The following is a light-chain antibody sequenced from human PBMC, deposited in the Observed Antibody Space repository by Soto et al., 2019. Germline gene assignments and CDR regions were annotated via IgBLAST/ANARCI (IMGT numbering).Light chain of an antibody. V-gene: IGKV3-15*01. J-gene: IGKJ4*01. Sequence: EIVMTQSPVTLSVSPGERATLSCRASQSVSSNLAWYQQKPGQAPRLLIYGASSRATDIPARFSGSGSGTEFTLTISSLQSADFAVYYCQQYNNWPPLTFGGGTKVEIK. CDR1: QSVSSN. CDR3: QQYNNWPPLT. CDR2: GAS.